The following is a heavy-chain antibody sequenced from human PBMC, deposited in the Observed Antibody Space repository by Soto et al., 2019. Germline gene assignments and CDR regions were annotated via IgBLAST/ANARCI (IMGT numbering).Heavy chain of an antibody. D-gene: IGHD3-3*01. CDR1: GGSISSYY. V-gene: IGHV4-59*01. Sequence: QVQLQESGPGLVKPSETLSLTCTVSGGSISSYYWSWIRQPPGKGLEWIGYIYYSGSTNYNPSLNSRVTRSVDTSKNQFSLKLSSVTAADTAVYYCARESPLEAFDIWGQGTMVTVSS. J-gene: IGHJ3*02. CDR3: ARESPLEAFDI. CDR2: IYYSGST.